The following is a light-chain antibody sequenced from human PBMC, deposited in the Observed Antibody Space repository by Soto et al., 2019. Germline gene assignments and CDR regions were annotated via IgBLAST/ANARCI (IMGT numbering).Light chain of an antibody. V-gene: IGLV2-14*03. CDR1: SSDVGGYNY. J-gene: IGLJ2*01. CDR2: DVS. Sequence: QSALTQPASVSGSPGQSITISCTGTSSDVGGYNYVSWYQQHPDRAPKLKIYDVSNRPSGVSNRFSGSKSGNTASLTISGLQAEDEADYYCSSYTTSSTLVVFGGGTKLTVL. CDR3: SSYTTSSTLVV.